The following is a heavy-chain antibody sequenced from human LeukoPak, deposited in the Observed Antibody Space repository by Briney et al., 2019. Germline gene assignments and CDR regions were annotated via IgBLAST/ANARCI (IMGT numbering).Heavy chain of an antibody. D-gene: IGHD3-3*01. CDR1: GYTSTSYY. CDR3: ARAEWLFPYYFDY. V-gene: IGHV1-2*02. J-gene: IGHJ4*02. CDR2: INPNSGGT. Sequence: ASVKVSCKASGYTSTSYYMHWVRQAPGQGLEWMGWINPNSGGTNYAQKFQGRVTMTRDTSIGTAYMELSRLRSDDTAVYYCARAEWLFPYYFDYWGQGTLVTVSS.